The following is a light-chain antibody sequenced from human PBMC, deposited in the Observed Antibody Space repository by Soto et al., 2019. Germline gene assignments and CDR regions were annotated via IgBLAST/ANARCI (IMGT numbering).Light chain of an antibody. Sequence: EIVLTQSPGTLSLSPGERATLSCRASQSVNSNYLAWYHQKPGQAPRPLIFLPYSKAPAIPRRFSGSGSGTDFTLTISRLEPEDFAVYYCQQYGSSPITFGQGTRLEIK. V-gene: IGKV3-20*01. CDR1: QSVNSNY. J-gene: IGKJ5*01. CDR3: QQYGSSPIT. CDR2: LPY.